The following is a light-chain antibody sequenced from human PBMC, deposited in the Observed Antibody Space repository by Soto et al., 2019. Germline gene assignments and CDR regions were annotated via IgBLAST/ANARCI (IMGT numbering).Light chain of an antibody. CDR1: QSVLYSSNDKNY. Sequence: DIVMTQSPDSLAVSLGERASINCKSNQSVLYSSNDKNYLAWYQQKPGQPPKLLIYWASSRESGVPARFSGSGSGTEFTLTISSLQAEDVAVYYCQQYYSTPFTFGPGTIVELK. V-gene: IGKV4-1*01. CDR3: QQYYSTPFT. J-gene: IGKJ3*01. CDR2: WAS.